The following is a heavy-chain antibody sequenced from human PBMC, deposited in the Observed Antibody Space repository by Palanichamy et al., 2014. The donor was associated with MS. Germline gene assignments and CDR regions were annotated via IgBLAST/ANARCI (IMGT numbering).Heavy chain of an antibody. Sequence: QVQLVQSGAEVKKPGASVKVSCKVSGYTLTELSMHWVQQAPGKGLEWMGGFDPEDGETIHTQKFQGRATMTEDTSTDTAYMELSSLRSEDTAVYYCATQLWFRELFYDWFDPWGQGTLVTVSS. CDR1: GYTLTELS. D-gene: IGHD3-10*01. CDR3: ATQLWFRELFYDWFDP. V-gene: IGHV1-24*01. J-gene: IGHJ5*02. CDR2: FDPEDGET.